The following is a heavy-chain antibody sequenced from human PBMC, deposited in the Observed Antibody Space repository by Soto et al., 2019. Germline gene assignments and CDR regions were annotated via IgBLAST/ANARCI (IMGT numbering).Heavy chain of an antibody. CDR2: ISGSGGST. D-gene: IGHD2-15*01. Sequence: HPGGSLRLSCAASGFTFSSYAMSWVRQAPGKGLEWVSAISGSGGSTYYADSVKGRFTISRDNSKNTLYLQMNSLRAEDTAVYYCARGYCSGGSCTVRYAFDIWGQGTMVTVSS. CDR3: ARGYCSGGSCTVRYAFDI. CDR1: GFTFSSYA. V-gene: IGHV3-23*01. J-gene: IGHJ3*02.